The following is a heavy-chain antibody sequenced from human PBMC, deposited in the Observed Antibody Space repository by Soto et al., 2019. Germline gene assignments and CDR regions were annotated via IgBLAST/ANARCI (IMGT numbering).Heavy chain of an antibody. CDR1: GFTFSSYW. CDR3: ARAPTSLRYSGSYVLDY. Sequence: LRLSCAASGFTFSSYWMHWVRQAPGKGLVWVSRINSDGSSTSYADSVKGRFTISRDNAKNTLYLQMNSLRAEDTAVYYCARAPTSLRYSGSYVLDYWGQGTLVTVSS. J-gene: IGHJ4*02. CDR2: INSDGSST. D-gene: IGHD1-26*01. V-gene: IGHV3-74*01.